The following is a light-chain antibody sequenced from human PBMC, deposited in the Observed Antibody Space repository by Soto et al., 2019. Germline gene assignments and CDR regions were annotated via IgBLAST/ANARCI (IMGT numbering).Light chain of an antibody. J-gene: IGKJ2*01. CDR2: GAS. V-gene: IGKV3-20*01. Sequence: EIVLTQSPGTLSLSPGERATLSCRASQSVSSSYLGWYQQKPGQAPRLLIYGASSRATGIPDRFSGSGSGTDFTLTISRLEPEAFAVYYCQRYGGSPLYTFGQGTKLEIK. CDR1: QSVSSSY. CDR3: QRYGGSPLYT.